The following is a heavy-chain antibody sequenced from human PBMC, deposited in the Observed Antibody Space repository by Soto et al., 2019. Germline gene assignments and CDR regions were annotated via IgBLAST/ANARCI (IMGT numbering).Heavy chain of an antibody. J-gene: IGHJ4*02. CDR3: AKRNLVVRPPFDY. CDR1: GFTFSSYP. D-gene: IGHD2-15*01. Sequence: EVQLLESGGALLHPGGPWRSPVPAPGFTFSSYPLSWVGQAQGKGLEWVSTIGGSGGGIYYADSVKGRFTISRDNSKNTLDLQMNSLRAEDTAVYYCAKRNLVVRPPFDYWGQGTLVTVSS. CDR2: IGGSGGGI. V-gene: IGHV3-23*01.